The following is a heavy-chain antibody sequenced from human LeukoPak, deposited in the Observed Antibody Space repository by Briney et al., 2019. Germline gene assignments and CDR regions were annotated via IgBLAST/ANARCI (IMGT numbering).Heavy chain of an antibody. CDR2: INPNSGGT. CDR3: ARVRSRSGGYLNY. CDR1: GCTFTGYY. V-gene: IGHV1-2*02. Sequence: GASVKVSCKASGCTFTGYYMHWVRQAPGQGLEWMGWINPNSGGTNYAQKFQGRVTMTRDTSISTAYMELSRLRSDDTAVYYCARVRSRSGGYLNYWGQGTLVTVSS. D-gene: IGHD1-26*01. J-gene: IGHJ4*02.